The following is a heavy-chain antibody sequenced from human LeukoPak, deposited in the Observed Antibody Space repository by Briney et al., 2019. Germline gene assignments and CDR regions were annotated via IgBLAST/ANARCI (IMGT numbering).Heavy chain of an antibody. CDR3: ASQYSSSWGGLNY. V-gene: IGHV5-51*01. D-gene: IGHD6-13*01. J-gene: IGHJ4*02. CDR2: IYPGDSDT. Sequence: GEFLKISCKGSGYSFTSYWIGWVRQMPGKGLEWMGIIYPGDSDTRYSPSFQGQVTISADKSISTAYLQWSSLKASDTAMYYCASQYSSSWGGLNYWGQGTLVTVSS. CDR1: GYSFTSYW.